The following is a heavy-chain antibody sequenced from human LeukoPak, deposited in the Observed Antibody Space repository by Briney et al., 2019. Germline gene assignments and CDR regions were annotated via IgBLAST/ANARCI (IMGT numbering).Heavy chain of an antibody. CDR2: ISYGGSNK. D-gene: IGHD6-6*01. J-gene: IGHJ6*02. V-gene: IGHV3-30-3*01. Sequence: GGSLRFSCAASGFTFSSYAMHGVRQAPGKGLEWVAVISYGGSNKYYADSVKGRFTISRDNSKNTLYLQMNSLRAEDTAVYYCARRAARFDWGVSYYYGMDVWGQGTTVTVSS. CDR1: GFTFSSYA. CDR3: ARRAARFDWGVSYYYGMDV.